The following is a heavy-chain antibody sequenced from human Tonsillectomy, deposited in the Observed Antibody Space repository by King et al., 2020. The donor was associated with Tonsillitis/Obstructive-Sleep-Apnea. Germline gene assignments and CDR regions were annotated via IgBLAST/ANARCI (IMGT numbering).Heavy chain of an antibody. J-gene: IGHJ4*02. CDR1: GGSFSGYY. V-gene: IGHV4-34*01. D-gene: IGHD2-2*01. CDR2: INHSGST. CDR3: ARASHDIVVVPAAANFDY. Sequence: VQLQQWGAGLLKPSETLSLTCAVSGGSFSGYYWSWIRQPPGKGLEWIGEINHSGSTNYNPSLKSRVTISVDTSKNQFSLKLSSVTAADTAVYYFARASHDIVVVPAAANFDYWGQGTLVTVSS.